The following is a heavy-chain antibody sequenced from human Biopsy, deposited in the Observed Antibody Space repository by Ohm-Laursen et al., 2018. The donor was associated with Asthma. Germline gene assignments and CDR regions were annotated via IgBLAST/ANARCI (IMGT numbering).Heavy chain of an antibody. CDR1: GYSFTDYH. D-gene: IGHD7-27*01. CDR3: ARVQKSPGDRWFDP. Sequence: SVKVSCKASGYSFTDYHLHWVRQAPGQGLEWMGRITPESGGATYAQKFQGRVTMTRDRSISTAYMELSRLTSDDTAVYYCARVQKSPGDRWFDPWGQGTLVTVSS. V-gene: IGHV1-2*06. CDR2: ITPESGGA. J-gene: IGHJ5*02.